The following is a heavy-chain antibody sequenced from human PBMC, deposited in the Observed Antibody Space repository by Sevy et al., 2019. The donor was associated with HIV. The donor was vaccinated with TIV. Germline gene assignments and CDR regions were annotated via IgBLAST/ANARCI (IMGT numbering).Heavy chain of an antibody. Sequence: GGSLRLSCAASGFTFSSYGMHWVRQAPGKGLEWVAVISYDGSNKYYADSVKGRFTISRDNSKNTLYLQMNSLRAEDTAVYYCAKQGYCSGGSCHDAFDIWGQGTMVTVSS. CDR3: AKQGYCSGGSCHDAFDI. CDR1: GFTFSSYG. V-gene: IGHV3-30*18. D-gene: IGHD2-15*01. J-gene: IGHJ3*02. CDR2: ISYDGSNK.